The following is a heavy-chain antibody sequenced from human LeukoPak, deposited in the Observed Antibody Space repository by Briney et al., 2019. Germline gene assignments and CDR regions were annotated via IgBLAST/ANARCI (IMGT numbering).Heavy chain of an antibody. V-gene: IGHV1-69*13. CDR1: GGTFSSYA. Sequence: SVKVSCTASGGTFSSYAISWVRQAPGQGLEWMGGIIPIFGTANYAQKFQGRVTITADESTSTAYMELSSLRSEDTAVYYCARVSADDYGDYDRWFDPWGQGTLVTVSS. CDR3: ARVSADDYGDYDRWFDP. D-gene: IGHD4-17*01. J-gene: IGHJ5*02. CDR2: IIPIFGTA.